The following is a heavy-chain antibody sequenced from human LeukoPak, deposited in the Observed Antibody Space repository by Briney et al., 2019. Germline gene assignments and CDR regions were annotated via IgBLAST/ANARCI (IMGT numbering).Heavy chain of an antibody. V-gene: IGHV1-2*02. CDR2: INPNSGGT. D-gene: IGHD2-15*01. CDR3: ARPKGYCSGGSCYSYNWFDP. Sequence: ASVKVSCKASGYTFTSYGISWVRQAPGQGLEWMGWINPNSGGTNYAQKFQGRVTMTRDTSISTAYMELSRLRSDDTAVYYCARPKGYCSGGSCYSYNWFDPWGQGTLVTVSS. CDR1: GYTFTSYG. J-gene: IGHJ5*02.